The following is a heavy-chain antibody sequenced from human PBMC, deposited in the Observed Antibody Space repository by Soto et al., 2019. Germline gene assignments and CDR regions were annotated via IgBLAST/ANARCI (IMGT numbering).Heavy chain of an antibody. J-gene: IGHJ4*02. CDR1: GFPFSSYS. CDR3: AGGLYGDLDY. D-gene: IGHD4-17*01. CDR2: ISSSSSTI. V-gene: IGHV3-48*02. Sequence: GGSLRLSCAASGFPFSSYSMNWVRQAPGKGLEWVSYISSSSSTIYYADSVKGRFTISRDNAKNSLYLQMNSLRDEDTAVYYCAGGLYGDLDYWGQGTLVTVSS.